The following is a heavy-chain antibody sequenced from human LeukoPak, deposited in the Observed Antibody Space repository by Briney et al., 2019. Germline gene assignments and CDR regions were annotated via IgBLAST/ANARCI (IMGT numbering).Heavy chain of an antibody. CDR1: GYSFTSYW. CDR3: ARRLYSSGWLRSGYYFDY. CDR2: IYPGDSDT. J-gene: IGHJ4*02. V-gene: IGHV5-51*01. Sequence: GESLKISCKGSGYSFTSYWIGWVRQMPGKGLEWMGIIYPGDSDTRYSPSFQGQVTISADKSISTAYLQWSSLKALDTAMYYCARRLYSSGWLRSGYYFDYWGQGTLVTVSS. D-gene: IGHD6-19*01.